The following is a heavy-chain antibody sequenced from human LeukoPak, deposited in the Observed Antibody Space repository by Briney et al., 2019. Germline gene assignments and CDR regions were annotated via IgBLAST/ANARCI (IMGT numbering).Heavy chain of an antibody. D-gene: IGHD6-6*01. Sequence: SETLSLTCAVYGGSFSGYYWSWIRQPPGKGLEWIGEINHSGSTNYNPSLKSRVTISVDTSKNQFSLKLSSVTAADTAVYYCARHRSSSSLYYYYYMDVWGKGTTVTVSS. J-gene: IGHJ6*03. CDR2: INHSGST. CDR1: GGSFSGYY. CDR3: ARHRSSSSLYYYYYMDV. V-gene: IGHV4-34*01.